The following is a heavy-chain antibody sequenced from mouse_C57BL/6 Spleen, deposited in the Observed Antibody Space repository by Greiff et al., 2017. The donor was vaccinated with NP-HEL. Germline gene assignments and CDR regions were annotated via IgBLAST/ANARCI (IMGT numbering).Heavy chain of an antibody. CDR3: AIPDSSGAWFAY. CDR1: GYTFTSYW. J-gene: IGHJ3*01. CDR2: IHPSDSDT. V-gene: IGHV1-74*01. D-gene: IGHD3-2*02. Sequence: QVQLQQPGAELVKPGASVKVSCKASGYTFTSYWMHWVKQRPGQGLEWIGRIHPSDSDTNYNQKFKGKGTLTVDKSSSTAYMQLSSLTSEDSAVYYCAIPDSSGAWFAYWGQGTLVTVSA.